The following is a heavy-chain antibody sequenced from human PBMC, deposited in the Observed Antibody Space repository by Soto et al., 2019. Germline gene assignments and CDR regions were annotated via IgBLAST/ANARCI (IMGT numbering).Heavy chain of an antibody. J-gene: IGHJ4*02. D-gene: IGHD3-10*01. CDR2: IYWDNDK. CDR1: GFSLSTTGVG. Sequence: QITLKESGPTLVKPTQTLTLTCSFSGFSLSTTGVGVGWIRQSPGKALEWLAIIYWDNDKRYSPSLKSRVTNTKDTNKNQVVLTVTNMDPVDTGTYYCARSLWFGELHWGQGALVTVSS. CDR3: ARSLWFGELH. V-gene: IGHV2-5*02.